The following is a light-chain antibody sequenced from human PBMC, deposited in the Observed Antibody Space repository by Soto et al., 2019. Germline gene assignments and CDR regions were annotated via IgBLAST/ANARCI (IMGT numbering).Light chain of an antibody. CDR1: SSDVGGYNY. V-gene: IGLV2-8*01. Sequence: QSALTQPPSASGSHGQSVTISCTGTSSDVGGYNYVSWYQQHPGKAPKLMIYEVSKRPSGVPDRFSGSKSGNTASLTVSGLLAEDEADYYCSSYAGSNSYVFGTGTKVTVL. CDR2: EVS. CDR3: SSYAGSNSYV. J-gene: IGLJ1*01.